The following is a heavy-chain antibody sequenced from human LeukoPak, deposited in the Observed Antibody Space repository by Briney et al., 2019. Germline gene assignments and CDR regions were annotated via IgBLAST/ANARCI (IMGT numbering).Heavy chain of an antibody. D-gene: IGHD2-21*02. J-gene: IGHJ4*02. V-gene: IGHV4-59*01. CDR2: IYYSGST. CDR3: AGGYCGGDCYSNALPLDY. Sequence: PSETLSLTCTVSGGSISSYYWSWIRQPPGKGLEWIGYIYYSGSTNYNPSLKSRVTISVDTSKNQFSLKLSSVTAADTAVYYCAGGYCGGDCYSNALPLDYWGQGTLVTVSS. CDR1: GGSISSYY.